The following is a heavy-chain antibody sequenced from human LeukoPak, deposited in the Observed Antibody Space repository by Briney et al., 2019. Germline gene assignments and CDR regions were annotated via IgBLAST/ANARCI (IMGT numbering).Heavy chain of an antibody. V-gene: IGHV3-23*01. CDR3: AKGRFSGSVVVAANGYYFDY. CDR2: ISGSGGST. J-gene: IGHJ4*02. Sequence: GGSLRLSCAASGFTFSSYAMSWVRQAPGKGLEWVSAISGSGGSTYYADSVKGRFTISRDNSKNTLYLQMNSLRAEDTAVYYCAKGRFSGSVVVAANGYYFDYWGQGTLVTVSS. D-gene: IGHD2-15*01. CDR1: GFTFSSYA.